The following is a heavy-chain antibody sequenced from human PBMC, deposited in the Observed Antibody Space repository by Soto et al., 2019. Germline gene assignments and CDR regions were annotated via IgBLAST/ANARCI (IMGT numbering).Heavy chain of an antibody. CDR1: GYTFTGYY. CDR2: INAGNGNT. CDR3: ARLRFLEWSPSYGMDV. V-gene: IGHV1-3*01. J-gene: IGHJ6*02. D-gene: IGHD3-3*01. Sequence: ASVKVSCKASGYTFTGYYMHWVRQAPGQRLEWMGWINAGNGNTKYSQKFQGRVTITRDTSASTAYMELSSLRSEDTAVYYCARLRFLEWSPSYGMDVWGQGTTVTVSS.